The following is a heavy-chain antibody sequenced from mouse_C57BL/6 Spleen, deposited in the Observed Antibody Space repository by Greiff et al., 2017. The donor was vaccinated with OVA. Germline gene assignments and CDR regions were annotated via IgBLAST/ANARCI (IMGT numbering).Heavy chain of an antibody. CDR1: GYAFTNYL. Sequence: LQESGAELVRPGTSVKVSCKASGYAFTNYLIEWVKQRPGQGLEWIGVINPGSGGTNYNEKFKGKATLTADKSSSTAYMQLSSLTSEDSAVYFCARTMIKYYAMDYWGQGTSVTVSS. V-gene: IGHV1-54*01. J-gene: IGHJ4*01. D-gene: IGHD2-4*01. CDR3: ARTMIKYYAMDY. CDR2: INPGSGGT.